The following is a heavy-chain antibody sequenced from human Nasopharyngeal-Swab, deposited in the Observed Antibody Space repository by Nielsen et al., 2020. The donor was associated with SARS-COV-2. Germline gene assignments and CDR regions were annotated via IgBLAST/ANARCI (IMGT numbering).Heavy chain of an antibody. Sequence: GESLKISCAASGFTFSSSGMDWVRQAPGKGLEWVALISHDGSNQYYADSVKGRFTISRDNSKNTLYVQMNSLRAEDTALYYCARDSKLSGSGSYYEIPYYYYYYGMDVWGQGTTVTVSS. CDR1: GFTFSSSG. D-gene: IGHD3-10*01. V-gene: IGHV3-30*03. J-gene: IGHJ6*02. CDR2: ISHDGSNQ. CDR3: ARDSKLSGSGSYYEIPYYYYYYGMDV.